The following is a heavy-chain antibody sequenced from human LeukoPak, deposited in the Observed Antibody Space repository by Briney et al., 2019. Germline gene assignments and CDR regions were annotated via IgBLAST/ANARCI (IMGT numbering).Heavy chain of an antibody. J-gene: IGHJ4*02. V-gene: IGHV3-7*01. Sequence: PGGSLRLSCAASAFTFSNYWMSWVCQAPGKGLEWVANIKEDGSETNYVDSVKGRFTISRDNAKNSLYLQMNSLRVDDTAVYYCARDRGYSTFDYWGQGTLVTVSS. CDR1: AFTFSNYW. D-gene: IGHD4-23*01. CDR2: IKEDGSET. CDR3: ARDRGYSTFDY.